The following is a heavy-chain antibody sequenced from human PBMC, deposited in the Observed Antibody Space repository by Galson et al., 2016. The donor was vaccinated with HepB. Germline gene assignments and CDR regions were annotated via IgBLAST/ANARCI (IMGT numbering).Heavy chain of an antibody. CDR3: ARVAWYQYGSGSYDY. Sequence: SLRLSCAASGFTFSTYGMHWVRQAPGKGLEWVAVIWYDGSNKYYADSVKGRFTISRDNSKNTLYLQMNSLRAADTAVYYCARVAWYQYGSGSYDYWGQGTLGSVSS. J-gene: IGHJ4*02. CDR1: GFTFSTYG. D-gene: IGHD3-10*01. V-gene: IGHV3-33*01. CDR2: IWYDGSNK.